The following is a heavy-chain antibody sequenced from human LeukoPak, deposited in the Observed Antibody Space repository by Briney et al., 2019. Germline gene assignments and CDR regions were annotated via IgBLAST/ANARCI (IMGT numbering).Heavy chain of an antibody. V-gene: IGHV4-34*01. Sequence: PSETLSLTWAVYGGSFSVYYWSWIRQPPGKGLEWVGEINHSGSTNYNPSLKSRVTISLDTPKNQSSLKLTSVTAADTPVYYCAREESGYPRRVLWGQGTLVTVSS. CDR2: INHSGST. D-gene: IGHD6-13*01. J-gene: IGHJ4*02. CDR1: GGSFSVYY. CDR3: AREESGYPRRVL.